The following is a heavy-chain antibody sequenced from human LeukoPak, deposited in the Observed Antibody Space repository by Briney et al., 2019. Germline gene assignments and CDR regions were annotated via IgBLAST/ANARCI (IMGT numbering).Heavy chain of an antibody. CDR3: AGSEHRYYYYGMDV. J-gene: IGHJ6*02. CDR1: GGSISSGDYY. Sequence: SETLSLACTVSGGSISSGDYYWSWIRQPPGKGLEWIGYIYYSGSTYYNPSLKSRVTISVDTSKNQFSLKLSSVTAADTAVYYRAGSEHRYYYYGMDVWGQGTTVTVSS. D-gene: IGHD3-10*01. V-gene: IGHV4-30-4*01. CDR2: IYYSGST.